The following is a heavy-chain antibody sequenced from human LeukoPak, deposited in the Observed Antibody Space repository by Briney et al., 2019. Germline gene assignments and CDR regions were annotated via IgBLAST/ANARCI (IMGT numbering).Heavy chain of an antibody. CDR3: ARSPYRRVVGEKFAPFDY. CDR1: GFTFSSYA. Sequence: PGGALRLSCTASGFTFSSYAMHWVREAPGGRLEGGADICYGGSNKYYADSVKGRFTISRDNSKNTLYLQMNSLRAEDTAVYYCARSPYRRVVGEKFAPFDYWGQGTLLTVSS. J-gene: IGHJ4*02. D-gene: IGHD3-10*01. CDR2: ICYGGSNK. V-gene: IGHV3-33*01.